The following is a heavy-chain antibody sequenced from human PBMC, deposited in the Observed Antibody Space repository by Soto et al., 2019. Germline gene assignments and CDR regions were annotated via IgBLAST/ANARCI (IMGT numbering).Heavy chain of an antibody. CDR1: GGTFSSYT. Sequence: QVPLVQSGAEVKKPGSSVKVSCKASGGTFSSYTISWVRQAPGQGLEWMGRIIPILGIANYAQKFQGRVTITADKSTSTAYMELSSLRSEDTAVYYLAAGYCSSTSCYDTHLLDYWCQGTLVTVSS. CDR2: IIPILGIA. V-gene: IGHV1-69*02. J-gene: IGHJ4*02. D-gene: IGHD2-2*03. CDR3: AAGYCSSTSCYDTHLLDY.